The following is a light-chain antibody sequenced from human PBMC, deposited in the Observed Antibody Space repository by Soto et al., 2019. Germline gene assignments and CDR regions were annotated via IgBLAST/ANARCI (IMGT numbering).Light chain of an antibody. V-gene: IGKV3-20*01. CDR3: HQYSGSPRT. J-gene: IGKJ1*01. Sequence: EIVLTQSPGLSLSPGERATLSCRASQSVTSNYLAWYKQKVGQTPRLLIYGATSRATGIPDRFSGSGSGTDFTLTIDRLEPEDFAVYYCHQYSGSPRTFGQGTQVEI. CDR2: GAT. CDR1: QSVTSNY.